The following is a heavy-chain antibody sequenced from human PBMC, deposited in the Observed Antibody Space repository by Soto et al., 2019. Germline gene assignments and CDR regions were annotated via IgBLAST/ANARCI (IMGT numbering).Heavy chain of an antibody. J-gene: IGHJ4*02. Sequence: PSETLSLTCTVSGGSISSGGYYWSWIRQHPGKGLEWIGYIYYSGSTYYNPSLKSRVTISVDTSKNQFSLKLSSVTAADTAVYYCARRTGGYCSGGSCYTFDYWGQGTLVTVSS. CDR2: IYYSGST. CDR1: GGSISSGGYY. D-gene: IGHD2-15*01. V-gene: IGHV4-31*03. CDR3: ARRTGGYCSGGSCYTFDY.